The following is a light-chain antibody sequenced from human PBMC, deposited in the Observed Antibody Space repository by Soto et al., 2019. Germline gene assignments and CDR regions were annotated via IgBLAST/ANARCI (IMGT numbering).Light chain of an antibody. V-gene: IGKV1-5*03. Sequence: DIQMTQSPSTLSASVGDRATITCRASQSISSWLAGYQQKPGKAPKLLIYKATSLESGVPSRFSGSGSGTELTLTISKLQADDFANYYGQQYKRYPWTFGQGTKVEIK. CDR1: QSISSW. J-gene: IGKJ1*01. CDR3: QQYKRYPWT. CDR2: KAT.